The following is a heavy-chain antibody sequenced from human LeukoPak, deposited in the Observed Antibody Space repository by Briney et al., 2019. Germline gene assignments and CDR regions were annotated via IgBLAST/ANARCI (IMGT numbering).Heavy chain of an antibody. V-gene: IGHV3-48*03. J-gene: IGHJ4*02. CDR3: ARDALSDYYDSSGYYPYYFDY. D-gene: IGHD3-22*01. Sequence: GGSLRLSCAASGFTFSSYEMNWVRQAPGKGLEWVSYISSSGSTIYYADSVKGRFTISRDNAKNSLYLQMNSLRAEDTAVYYCARDALSDYYDSSGYYPYYFDYWGQGTLVTVSS. CDR1: GFTFSSYE. CDR2: ISSSGSTI.